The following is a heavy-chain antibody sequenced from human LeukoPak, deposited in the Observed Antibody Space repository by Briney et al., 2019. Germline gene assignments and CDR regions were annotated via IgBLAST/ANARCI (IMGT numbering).Heavy chain of an antibody. V-gene: IGHV4-61*02. CDR2: IYTSGST. CDR1: GGSISSGSYY. D-gene: IGHD5-18*01. CDR3: ARVERGYSYGYTY. Sequence: PSETLSLTCTVSGGSISSGSYYWSWIWQPAGKGLEWIGRIYTSGSTNYNPSLKSRVTISVDTSKNQFSLKLSSVTAADTAVYYCARVERGYSYGYTYWGQGTLVTVSS. J-gene: IGHJ4*02.